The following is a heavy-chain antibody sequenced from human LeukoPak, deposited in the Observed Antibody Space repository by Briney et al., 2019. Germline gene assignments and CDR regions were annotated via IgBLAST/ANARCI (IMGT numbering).Heavy chain of an antibody. V-gene: IGHV4-39*01. D-gene: IGHD5-12*01. CDR1: GGSISSSAYY. CDR2: IYYSGST. CDR3: VRLVGGDIDY. Sequence: SETLSLTCTVSGGSISSSAYYWGWIRQPPGKGLEWIGNIYYSGSTYYNPSLKSRVTISVDTSKNQFSLKLSSVTAADTAVYFCVRLVGGDIDYWGQGTLVTVSS. J-gene: IGHJ4*02.